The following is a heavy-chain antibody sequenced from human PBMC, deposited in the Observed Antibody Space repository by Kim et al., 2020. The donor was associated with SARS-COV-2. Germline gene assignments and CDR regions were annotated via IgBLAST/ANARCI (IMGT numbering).Heavy chain of an antibody. D-gene: IGHD1-1*01. Sequence: YAQRFQDRVTMTADESTTTAYMEFSSRRSDDTAMYYCARDHSSGTTGAFDVWGQGTVVTVSS. J-gene: IGHJ3*01. V-gene: IGHV1-69*01. CDR3: ARDHSSGTTGAFDV.